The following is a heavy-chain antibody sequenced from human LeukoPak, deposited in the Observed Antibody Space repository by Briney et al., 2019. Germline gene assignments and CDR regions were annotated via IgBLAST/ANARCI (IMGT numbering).Heavy chain of an antibody. Sequence: PGGSLRLSCAASGFTVSSNYMSWVRQAPGKGLEWVSVIYSGGSTYYADSVKGRFTISRVNSKDTLYLQMNSLRAEDTAVYYCARGWDYDILTGPDAFDIWGQGTMVTVSS. CDR1: GFTVSSNY. CDR2: IYSGGST. J-gene: IGHJ3*02. V-gene: IGHV3-66*01. CDR3: ARGWDYDILTGPDAFDI. D-gene: IGHD3-9*01.